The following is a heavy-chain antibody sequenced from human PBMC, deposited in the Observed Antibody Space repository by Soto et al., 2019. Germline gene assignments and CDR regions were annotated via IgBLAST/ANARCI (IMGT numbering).Heavy chain of an antibody. V-gene: IGHV6-1*01. CDR2: TYYRSKWYN. CDR1: GDSVSSNSAA. CDR3: ARDQQLVLNAFDI. Sequence: SQTLSLTCAISGDSVSSNSAAWNWIRQPPSRGLEWLGRTYYRSKWYNDYAVSVKSRITINPDTSKNQFSLQLNSVTPEDTAVYYCARDQQLVLNAFDIWGQGTIVTVSS. D-gene: IGHD6-13*01. J-gene: IGHJ3*02.